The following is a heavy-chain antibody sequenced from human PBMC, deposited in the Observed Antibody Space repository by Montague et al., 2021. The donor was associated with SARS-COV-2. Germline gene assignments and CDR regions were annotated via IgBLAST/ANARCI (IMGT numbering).Heavy chain of an antibody. CDR3: ARQRRGGLVSTPRFFDY. Sequence: ETLSLTCTVSGGSISSSSYDWGWIRQPPGKGLEWIGSIYYSGSTYYXXXLKSRVTISVDTSKNQFSLKLSSVTAADTAVYYCARQRRGGLVSTPRFFDYWGQGTLVTVSS. CDR2: IYYSGST. J-gene: IGHJ4*02. V-gene: IGHV4-39*01. CDR1: GGSISSSSYD. D-gene: IGHD6-19*01.